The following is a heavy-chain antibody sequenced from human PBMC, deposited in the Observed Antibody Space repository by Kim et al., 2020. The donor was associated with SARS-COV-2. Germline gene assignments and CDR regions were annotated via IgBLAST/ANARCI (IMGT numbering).Heavy chain of an antibody. Sequence: GGSLRLSCAASGFTFSSYSMNWVRQAPGKGLEWVSSISSSSSYIYYADSVKGRFTISRDNTKNSLYLQMNSLRAEDTAVYYCARDLYGDYVYDYWGQGTLVTVSS. CDR2: ISSSSSYI. V-gene: IGHV3-21*01. CDR3: ARDLYGDYVYDY. CDR1: GFTFSSYS. D-gene: IGHD4-17*01. J-gene: IGHJ4*02.